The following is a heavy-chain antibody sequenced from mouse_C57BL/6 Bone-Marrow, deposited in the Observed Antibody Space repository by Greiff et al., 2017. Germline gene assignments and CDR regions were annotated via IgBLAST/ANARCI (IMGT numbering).Heavy chain of an antibody. V-gene: IGHV14-4*01. D-gene: IGHD1-1*01. CDR1: GFNIKDDY. CDR3: TAGFITTVLGDY. CDR2: IDPENGDT. J-gene: IGHJ2*01. Sequence: VQLQQSGAELVRPGASVKLSCTASGFNIKDDYMHWVKQRPEQGLEWIGWIDPENGDTDYAPKFQGKATITADKSSNTAYLQLSSLTSEDAAVYYCTAGFITTVLGDYWGQGTTLTVSS.